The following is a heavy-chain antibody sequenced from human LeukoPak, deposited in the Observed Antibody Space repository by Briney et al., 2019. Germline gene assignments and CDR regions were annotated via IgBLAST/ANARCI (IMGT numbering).Heavy chain of an antibody. CDR3: ARGGKTAYSSSSHFDY. CDR2: INHSGST. V-gene: IGHV4-34*01. CDR1: DGSFSGYY. D-gene: IGHD6-6*01. J-gene: IGHJ4*02. Sequence: SETLSLTCAVYDGSFSGYYWSWIRQPPGKGLEWIGGINHSGSTNYNPSLKSRVTISVDTSKNQFSLKLSSVTAADTAVYYCARGGKTAYSSSSHFDYWGQGTLVTVSS.